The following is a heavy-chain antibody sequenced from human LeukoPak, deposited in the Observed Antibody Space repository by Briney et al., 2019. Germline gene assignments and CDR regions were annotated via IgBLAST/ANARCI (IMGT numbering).Heavy chain of an antibody. Sequence: ASVKVSCKASGYTFTDSSIHWVRQAPGQGLEWLGWIHPISGATHYKQKFQGRVILTRDTSIGTAYMEVIRLTSDDTAVYYCARGESVIRITYPWGQGTQVTVSS. CDR2: IHPISGAT. V-gene: IGHV1-2*02. D-gene: IGHD3-16*01. CDR3: ARGESVIRITYP. CDR1: GYTFTDSS. J-gene: IGHJ4*02.